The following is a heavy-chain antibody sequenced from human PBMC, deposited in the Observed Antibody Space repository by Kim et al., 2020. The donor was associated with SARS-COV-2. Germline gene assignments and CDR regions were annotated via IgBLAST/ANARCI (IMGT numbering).Heavy chain of an antibody. CDR3: ATSSSNIWFDY. CDR1: GHTSTTYL. J-gene: IGHJ4*02. D-gene: IGHD6-13*01. Sequence: ASVKVSCKSSGHTSTTYLFSWVRQAPGQGLEWIGWISAYNGNTEYAQKFQDRVTLTTDTSTSTAYMEVRRLTSDDTAIYYCATSSSNIWFDYWGQGALVTVSS. V-gene: IGHV1-18*04. CDR2: ISAYNGNT.